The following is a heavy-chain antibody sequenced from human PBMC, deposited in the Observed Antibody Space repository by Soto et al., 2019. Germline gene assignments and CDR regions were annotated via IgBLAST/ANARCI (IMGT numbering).Heavy chain of an antibody. J-gene: IGHJ6*02. V-gene: IGHV4-59*11. CDR2: IYYRVST. Sequence: SETLSLTCTVSGGSISSHYWSCVRLAPGKGLEWIGHIYYRVSTNYNPSLRSRSTISVDTSKNQFSLKLNSVTTADTAVYYCARDGREASGMDVWGQGTKVTVSS. CDR1: GGSISSHY. D-gene: IGHD1-26*01. CDR3: ARDGREASGMDV.